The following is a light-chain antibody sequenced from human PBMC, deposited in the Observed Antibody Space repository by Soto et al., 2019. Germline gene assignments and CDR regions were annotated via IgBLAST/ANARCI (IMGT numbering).Light chain of an antibody. V-gene: IGLV2-8*01. CDR3: SSFAGSHNFPYV. CDR2: EIN. Sequence: QSALTQPPSASGSPGQSVTISCTGTSSDVGAYDYVSWYQQHPGKAPKLMIYEINKRPSGVPERFSGSKSGNTASLTVSGLQADDEADYYCSSFAGSHNFPYVFGTGTKLTVL. CDR1: SSDVGAYDY. J-gene: IGLJ1*01.